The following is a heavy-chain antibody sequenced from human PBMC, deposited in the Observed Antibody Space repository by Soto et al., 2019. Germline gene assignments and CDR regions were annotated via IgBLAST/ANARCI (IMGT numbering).Heavy chain of an antibody. Sequence: PSETLSLTCTVSGGSISSSSYYWGWIRQPPGKGLEWIGSIYYSGSTYYKPSLKSRVTISVDTSKNQFSLKLSSVTAADTAVYYCAGQGGIQLWLACSGGSCYSILGDWGQGTLVTVSS. D-gene: IGHD2-15*01. CDR3: AGQGGIQLWLACSGGSCYSILGD. J-gene: IGHJ4*02. CDR2: IYYSGST. V-gene: IGHV4-39*01. CDR1: GGSISSSSYY.